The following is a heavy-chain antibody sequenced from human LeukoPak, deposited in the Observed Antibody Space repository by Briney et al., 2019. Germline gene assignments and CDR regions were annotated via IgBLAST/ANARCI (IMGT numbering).Heavy chain of an antibody. Sequence: GGSLRLSCTASGFTFSGAWMTWVRQAPGKGLEWVANIREDGTEKNYVDSVKGRFTISRDNAKNSLFLQMSDLRDDDTAIYYCARHVGISFWGQGTLVTVSS. CDR3: ARHVGISF. CDR1: GFTFSGAW. V-gene: IGHV3-7*01. CDR2: IREDGTEK. J-gene: IGHJ4*02. D-gene: IGHD7-27*01.